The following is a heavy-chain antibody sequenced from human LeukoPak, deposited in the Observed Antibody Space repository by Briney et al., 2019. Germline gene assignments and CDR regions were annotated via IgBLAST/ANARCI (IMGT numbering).Heavy chain of an antibody. J-gene: IGHJ6*03. CDR2: IYYSGST. Sequence: PSETLSLTCTVSGGSISSYYWSWIRPPPGKGLEWVGYIYYSGSTNYNPSLKSRVTISVDTSKNQFSLKLTSVTAADTAVYYCAREPRYCSGTNCYRGGYMDVWGKGTTVTVSS. D-gene: IGHD2-15*01. V-gene: IGHV4-59*01. CDR3: AREPRYCSGTNCYRGGYMDV. CDR1: GGSISSYY.